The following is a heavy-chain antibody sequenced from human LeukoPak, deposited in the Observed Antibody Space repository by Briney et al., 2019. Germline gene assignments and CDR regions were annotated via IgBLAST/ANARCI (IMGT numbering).Heavy chain of an antibody. D-gene: IGHD4-17*01. CDR2: IYDSGST. CDR3: ARGSLTTVTTDFDY. Sequence: SETLSLTCTVSGGSISGSSYYWGWIRQPPGKGLEWIGSIYDSGSTYYNPSLKSRVTISVDTSKNQFSLKLISVTAADTAVYYCARGSLTTVTTDFDYWGQGTLVTVSP. CDR1: GGSISGSSYY. J-gene: IGHJ4*02. V-gene: IGHV4-39*07.